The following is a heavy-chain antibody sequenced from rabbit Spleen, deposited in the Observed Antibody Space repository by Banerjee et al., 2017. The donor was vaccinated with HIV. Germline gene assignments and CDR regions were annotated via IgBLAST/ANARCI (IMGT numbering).Heavy chain of an antibody. CDR1: GFTLSSYY. CDR2: IDPVFGIT. Sequence: HLKESGGGLVQPGGSLKLSCTASGFTLSSYYMNWVRQAPGKGLEWIGYIDPVFGITYYANWVNGRFSISRENAQNTVFLQMTSLTAADTATYFCARGSAAMTMVITGFYFNLWGQGTLVTVS. V-gene: IGHV1S7*01. J-gene: IGHJ4*01. CDR3: ARGSAAMTMVITGFYFNL. D-gene: IGHD2-1*01.